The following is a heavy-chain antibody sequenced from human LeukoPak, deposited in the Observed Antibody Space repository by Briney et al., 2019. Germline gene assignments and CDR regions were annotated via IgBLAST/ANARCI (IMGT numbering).Heavy chain of an antibody. V-gene: IGHV3-9*03. J-gene: IGHJ4*02. D-gene: IGHD3-16*01. CDR1: GFTFDDYA. Sequence: GRSLRLSCAASGFTFDDYARHWVRQAPGKGLEWVSGISWNSGSIGCADSVKGRFTISRDNAKNSLYLQMNSLRAEDMALYYCAKEQDGGFDYWGQGTLVTVSS. CDR2: ISWNSGSI. CDR3: AKEQDGGFDY.